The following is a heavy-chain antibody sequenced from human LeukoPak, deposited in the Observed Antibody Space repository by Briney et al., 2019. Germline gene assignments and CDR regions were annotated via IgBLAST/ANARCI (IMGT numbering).Heavy chain of an antibody. CDR1: GDSVSSNSAT. D-gene: IGHD5/OR15-5a*01. V-gene: IGHV6-1*01. J-gene: IGHJ4*02. Sequence: SQTLSLTCAISGDSVSSNSATWNWIRQSPSRGLEWLGRTFYRSKWYNEYAPSVKGRIASNPDTSQNQFSLQLNSVTPEDTAVYYCARGVSRYFDYWGQGTLVAVSS. CDR3: ARGVSRYFDY. CDR2: TFYRSKWYN.